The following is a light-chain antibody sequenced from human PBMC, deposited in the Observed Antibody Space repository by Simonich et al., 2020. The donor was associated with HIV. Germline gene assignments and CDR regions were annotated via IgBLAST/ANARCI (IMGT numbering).Light chain of an antibody. V-gene: IGLV6-57*01. Sequence: NFMLTQPHSVSESPGKTVTISCTRSSGSIASNSVQWYQQRPGSSPTTVIYEDNQRPSGVPNRFAGSIDSSSNSASLTISGLKTEDEDDYYCQSYDISSWVFGGGTKLTVL. CDR1: SGSIASNS. CDR2: EDN. CDR3: QSYDISSWV. J-gene: IGLJ3*02.